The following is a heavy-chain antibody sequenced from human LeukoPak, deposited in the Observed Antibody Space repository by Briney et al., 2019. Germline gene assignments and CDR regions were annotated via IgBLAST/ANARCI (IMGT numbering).Heavy chain of an antibody. CDR3: AGGHSVMAETYYYYGMDV. D-gene: IGHD5/OR15-5a*01. V-gene: IGHV1-8*01. CDR1: GYTFTSYD. J-gene: IGHJ6*02. CDR2: MNPNSGNT. Sequence: ASVKVSCKASGYTFTSYDINWVRQATGQGPEWMGWMNPNSGNTGYAQKFQGRVTMTRNTSISTAYMELSSLRSEDTAVYYCAGGHSVMAETYYYYGMDVWGQGTTVTVSS.